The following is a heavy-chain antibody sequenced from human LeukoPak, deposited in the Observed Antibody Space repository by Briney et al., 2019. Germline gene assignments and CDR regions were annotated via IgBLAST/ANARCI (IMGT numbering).Heavy chain of an antibody. D-gene: IGHD2-15*01. J-gene: IGHJ4*02. CDR1: GFSFSNYW. Sequence: GGSLRLSCAASGFSFSNYWMSWARQAPGKGLEWVANIKEDGTDKHYVDSVKGRFTITRDNAKNSLYLQMNSLRAEDTAVYFCARRSGYCSGGSCYLYFDYWGQGTLVTVSS. V-gene: IGHV3-7*02. CDR2: IKEDGTDK. CDR3: ARRSGYCSGGSCYLYFDY.